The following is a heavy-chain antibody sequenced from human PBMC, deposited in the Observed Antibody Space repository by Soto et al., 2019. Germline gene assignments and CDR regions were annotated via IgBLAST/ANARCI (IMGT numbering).Heavy chain of an antibody. CDR3: AKDNTPSLGDYRPNDFDY. CDR1: GFTFDDYA. V-gene: IGHV3-9*01. Sequence: EVQLVESGGGLVQPGRSLRLSCAASGFTFDDYAMHWVRQAPGKGLEWVSGISWNSGSIGYADSVKGRFTLSRDNAKNSLYLQMNSLRAEDTALYYCAKDNTPSLGDYRPNDFDYWGQGTLVTVSS. CDR2: ISWNSGSI. J-gene: IGHJ4*02. D-gene: IGHD4-17*01.